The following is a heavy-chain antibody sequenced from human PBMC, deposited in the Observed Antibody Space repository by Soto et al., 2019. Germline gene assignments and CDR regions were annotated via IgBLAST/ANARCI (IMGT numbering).Heavy chain of an antibody. CDR3: ARDSATAHYFDY. D-gene: IGHD1-26*01. J-gene: IGHJ4*02. CDR1: GGSISSGGYY. Sequence: QVQLQESGPGLVKPSQSLSLTCTVSGGSISSGGYYWSWIRQHPGKGLEWIGYIYYSGSTYYNPSLKSRVTISVDMSKNLFSLKLSSVTAADTAVYYCARDSATAHYFDYWGQGTLVTVSS. CDR2: IYYSGST. V-gene: IGHV4-31*03.